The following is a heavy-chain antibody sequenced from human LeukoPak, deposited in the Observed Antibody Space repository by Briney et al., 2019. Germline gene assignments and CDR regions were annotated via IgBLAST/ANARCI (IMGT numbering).Heavy chain of an antibody. J-gene: IGHJ4*02. V-gene: IGHV5-51*01. Sequence: GESLKISCKGSGYSFSWFWIGWVRQMPGEGPEWMGIIYPGDSDTRYSPSFQGQVTISADKSTSAAYLEWSSLKASDSAIYYCARLNCSGGSCHWLAPFDSWGQGTLVTVSS. CDR3: ARLNCSGGSCHWLAPFDS. CDR2: IYPGDSDT. CDR1: GYSFSWFW. D-gene: IGHD2-15*01.